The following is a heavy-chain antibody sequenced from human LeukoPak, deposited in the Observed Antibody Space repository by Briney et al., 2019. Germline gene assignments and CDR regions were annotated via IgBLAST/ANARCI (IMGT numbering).Heavy chain of an antibody. CDR3: ATNYDILTGYKGPKNYGMDV. CDR2: FDPEDGET. D-gene: IGHD3-9*01. CDR1: GYTFTGYY. V-gene: IGHV1-24*01. J-gene: IGHJ6*02. Sequence: ASVKVSCKASGYTFTGYYMHWVRQAPGKGLEWMGGFDPEDGETIYAQKFQGRVTMTEDTSTDTAYMELSSLRSEDTAVYYCATNYDILTGYKGPKNYGMDVWGQGTTVTVSS.